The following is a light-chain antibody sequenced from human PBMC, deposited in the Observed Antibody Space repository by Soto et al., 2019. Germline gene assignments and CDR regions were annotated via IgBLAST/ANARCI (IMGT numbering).Light chain of an antibody. J-gene: IGKJ5*01. CDR1: QSISSW. CDR2: KAS. V-gene: IGKV1-5*03. CDR3: QQYNSYST. Sequence: DIQMTQSPSTLSASVGERVTITYRASQSISSWLAWYQLKPGKAPKLLIYKASSLESGVPSRFSGSGSGTEFTLTISSLQPDDFATYYCQQYNSYSTFGQGTRLEIK.